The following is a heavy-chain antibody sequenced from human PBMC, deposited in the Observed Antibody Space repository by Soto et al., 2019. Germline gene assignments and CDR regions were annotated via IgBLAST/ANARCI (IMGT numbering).Heavy chain of an antibody. J-gene: IGHJ4*02. D-gene: IGHD6-19*01. CDR1: GFSLSTSGVG. CDR3: AHQTQKAPVAGTGAFDY. Sequence: QITLKESGPTLVKPTQTLTLTCTFSGFSLSTSGVGVGWIRQPPGKALEWLALIYWDDDKRYSPSLKSRLTITKETSKNLVVLTRTNMDPVDTATYYCAHQTQKAPVAGTGAFDYWGQGTLVTVSS. V-gene: IGHV2-5*02. CDR2: IYWDDDK.